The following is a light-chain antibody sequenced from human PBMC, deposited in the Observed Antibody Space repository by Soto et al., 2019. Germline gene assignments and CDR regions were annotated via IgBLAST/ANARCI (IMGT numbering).Light chain of an antibody. CDR2: DDT. CDR3: QVWDGRSFQGV. V-gene: IGLV3-21*02. J-gene: IGLJ1*01. Sequence: SYELTQPPSVSVAPGQTASIACGGDNIGSKSVNWFQQRPGQAPVVVVYDDTDRPTGIPERFSGSNSGNTATPTISRVEAGDEADYYCQVWDGRSFQGVFGPGTKVTVL. CDR1: NIGSKS.